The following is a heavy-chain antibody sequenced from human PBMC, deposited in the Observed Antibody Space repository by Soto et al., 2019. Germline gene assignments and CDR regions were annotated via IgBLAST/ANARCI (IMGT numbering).Heavy chain of an antibody. CDR3: ARGSGIVALPGELEDVNYDF. J-gene: IGHJ4*02. CDR2: ISESGST. V-gene: IGHV4-34*01. Sequence: QVQLQQWGAGLVKPSETLSLSCAVYGQSFSGHSWAWLRQPPGQGLEWIGEISESGSTYYNPSLKSRVTISTDTSKNQFSLKLNSVTAADTAAYFCARGSGIVALPGELEDVNYDFWGQGTLVNVSS. CDR1: GQSFSGHS. D-gene: IGHD1-1*01.